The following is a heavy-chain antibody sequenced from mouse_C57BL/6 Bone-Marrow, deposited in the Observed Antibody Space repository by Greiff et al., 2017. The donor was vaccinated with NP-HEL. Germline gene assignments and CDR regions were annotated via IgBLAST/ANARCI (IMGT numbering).Heavy chain of an antibody. CDR3: ARYYYGNPDAMDY. D-gene: IGHD2-1*01. J-gene: IGHJ4*01. CDR1: GYTFTDYY. V-gene: IGHV1-19*01. CDR2: INPYNGGT. Sequence: VQLKQSGPVLVKPGASVKMSCKASGYTFTDYYMNWVKQSHGKSLEWIGVINPYNGGTSYNQKFKGKATLTVDKSSSTAYMELNSLTSEDSAVYYCARYYYGNPDAMDYWGQGTSVTVSS.